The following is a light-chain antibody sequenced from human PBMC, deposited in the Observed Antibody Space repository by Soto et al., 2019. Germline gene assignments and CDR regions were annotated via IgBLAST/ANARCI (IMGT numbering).Light chain of an antibody. Sequence: EIVLTQSPGTLSLSPGESATLSCRASQSVSSCYLAWYQQKPGQAPRLLIHGASTRATGFPGRFSGSGSGTDFTLTISILQSEDFAVYYCQQYNNWPPWTFGQGTKVDIK. CDR1: QSVSSCY. J-gene: IGKJ1*01. CDR3: QQYNNWPPWT. CDR2: GAS. V-gene: IGKV3-15*01.